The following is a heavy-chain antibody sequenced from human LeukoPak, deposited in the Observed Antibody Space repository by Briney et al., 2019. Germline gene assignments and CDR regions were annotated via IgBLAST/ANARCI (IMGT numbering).Heavy chain of an antibody. J-gene: IGHJ4*02. CDR2: ISSSSTYI. CDR1: GFTFSGHS. V-gene: IGHV3-21*01. D-gene: IGHD1-1*01. Sequence: PGGSLRLSCAASGFTFSGHSMNWVRQAPGQGLEWVSSISSSSTYIYYADSVKGRFSISRDNAKNSLYLQMNSLTAEDTAVYYCARGGVATTGIDYWGQGTLVTVSS. CDR3: ARGGVATTGIDY.